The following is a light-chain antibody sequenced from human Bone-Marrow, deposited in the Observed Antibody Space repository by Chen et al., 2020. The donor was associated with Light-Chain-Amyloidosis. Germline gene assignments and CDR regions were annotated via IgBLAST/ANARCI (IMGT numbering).Light chain of an antibody. V-gene: IGLV3-21*02. CDR2: DDS. J-gene: IGLJ3*02. CDR1: NIGSLS. Sequence: SYVLIQPSSVSVAPGQTATIACGGNNIGSLSVHWYHQTPGQDPLLVAYDDSDRPSGIPERLSGANAGSTAILTISWGGAEDEADYYCQVWDRSSDLRVFGGGTKLTVL. CDR3: QVWDRSSDLRV.